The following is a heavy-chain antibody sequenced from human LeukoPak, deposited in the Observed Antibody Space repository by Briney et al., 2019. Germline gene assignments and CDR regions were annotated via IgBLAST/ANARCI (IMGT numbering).Heavy chain of an antibody. CDR3: ARARYFDWLSEAQYYFDY. CDR2: ISSSGSTI. J-gene: IGHJ4*02. V-gene: IGHV3-48*04. Sequence: GGSLRLSCAASGFTFSSYSMSWIRQAPGKGLEWVSYISSSGSTIYYADSVKGRFTISRDNAKNSLYLQMNSLRAEDTAVYYCARARYFDWLSEAQYYFDYWGQGTLVTVSS. D-gene: IGHD3-9*01. CDR1: GFTFSSYS.